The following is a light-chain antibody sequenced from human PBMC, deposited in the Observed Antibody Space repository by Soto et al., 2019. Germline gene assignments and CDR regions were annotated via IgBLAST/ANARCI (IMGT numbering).Light chain of an antibody. CDR1: QGIIDY. CDR2: AAS. J-gene: IGKJ1*01. Sequence: DIQMTQSPSSLSASVGDTVTITCRASQGIIDYVAWYQQRPGKIPKLLIYAASTLQTGVPSRFSGSGAGTDFTLTIRRLQPEDVATYYCQKYDTAPQTFGQGTKVEIK. CDR3: QKYDTAPQT. V-gene: IGKV1-27*01.